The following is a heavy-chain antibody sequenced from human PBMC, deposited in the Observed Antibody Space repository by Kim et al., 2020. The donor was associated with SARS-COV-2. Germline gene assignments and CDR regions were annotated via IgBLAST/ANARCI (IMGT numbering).Heavy chain of an antibody. V-gene: IGHV4-59*01. CDR3: ARSSWDYGNYYWYYFDY. J-gene: IGHJ4*02. D-gene: IGHD4-4*01. Sequence: LKSRVTISVDTSKNQFSLKLSSVTAADTAVYYCARSSWDYGNYYWYYFDYWGQGTLVTVSS.